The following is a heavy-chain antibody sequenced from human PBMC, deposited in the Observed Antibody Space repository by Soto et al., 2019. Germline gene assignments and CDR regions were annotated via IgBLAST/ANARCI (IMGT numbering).Heavy chain of an antibody. V-gene: IGHV1-18*04. D-gene: IGHD4-17*01. CDR1: GYTFTSYG. CDR3: ARDLPPPTDYYSYGMDV. J-gene: IGHJ6*02. CDR2: ISAYNGNT. Sequence: ASVKVSCKASGYTFTSYGISWVRQAPGQGLEWMGWISAYNGNTNYAQKLQGRVTMTTDTSTSTAYMELRSLRSDDTAVYYCARDLPPPTDYYSYGMDVWGQGTTLTVSS.